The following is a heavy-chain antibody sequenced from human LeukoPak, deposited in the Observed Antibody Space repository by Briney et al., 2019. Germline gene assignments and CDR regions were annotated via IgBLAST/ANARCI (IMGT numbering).Heavy chain of an antibody. CDR1: GFTFSSYA. CDR3: AKGSSSSRPYYFDY. CDR2: ITGNGGDT. Sequence: QSGGSLRLSCAASGFTFSSYAMSWVRQTPGKGLEWVSAITGNGGDTYSADSVKGRLTISRDNSKNTLYLQMDGLRAEDAAVYYCAKGSSSSRPYYFDYWGQGTLVTVSS. D-gene: IGHD6-6*01. V-gene: IGHV3-23*01. J-gene: IGHJ4*02.